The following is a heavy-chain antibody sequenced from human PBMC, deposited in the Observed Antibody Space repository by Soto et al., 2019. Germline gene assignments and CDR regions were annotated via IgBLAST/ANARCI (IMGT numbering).Heavy chain of an antibody. Sequence: EGQLLQSGGDLVQPGGSLRLSCAGSGLTLRSYAMTWIRQTPEKGLEWVSTISGRSGVPSYADSVNGRFTVSRDNSKNTLYLQMNSLRPDDTAIYYCARIPRYSFPTSDDLDSWGQGTLVTVSS. CDR2: ISGRSGVP. CDR3: ARIPRYSFPTSDDLDS. V-gene: IGHV3-23*01. CDR1: GLTLRSYA. J-gene: IGHJ4*02. D-gene: IGHD5-18*01.